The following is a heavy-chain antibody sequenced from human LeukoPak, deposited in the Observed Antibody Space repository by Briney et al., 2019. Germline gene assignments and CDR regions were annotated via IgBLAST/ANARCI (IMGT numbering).Heavy chain of an antibody. V-gene: IGHV3-48*04. CDR3: ARDRIQLWTRVYYGMDV. Sequence: GGSLRLSCAASGFNVTSSYMNWVRQAPGKGLEWVSYISSSSSTIYYADSVKGRFTISRDNAKNSLYLQMNSLRAEDTAVYYCARDRIQLWTRVYYGMDVWGQGTTVTVSS. D-gene: IGHD5-18*01. J-gene: IGHJ6*02. CDR1: GFNVTSSY. CDR2: ISSSSSTI.